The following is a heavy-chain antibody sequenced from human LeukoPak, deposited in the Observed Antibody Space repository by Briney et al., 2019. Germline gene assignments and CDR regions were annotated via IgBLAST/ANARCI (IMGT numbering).Heavy chain of an antibody. CDR2: INPSGGSP. CDR3: ASERGYSYGYNY. Sequence: ASVKVSCKASGYTCTSYSMHWVRQAPGQGLEWMGIINPSGGSPSYAQKFQGRVTMTRDTSTSTVYMELSSLRSEDTAVYYCASERGYSYGYNYWGQGTLVTVSS. J-gene: IGHJ4*02. D-gene: IGHD5-18*01. CDR1: GYTCTSYS. V-gene: IGHV1-46*01.